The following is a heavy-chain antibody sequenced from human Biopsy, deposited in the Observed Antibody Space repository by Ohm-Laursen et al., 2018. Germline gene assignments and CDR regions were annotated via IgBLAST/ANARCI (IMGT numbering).Heavy chain of an antibody. CDR2: ISKGGDT. V-gene: IGHV4-59*01. CDR1: GGSITDDY. Sequence: SETLSLTCIVSGGSITDDYWSWIRQPPGKGLEWIGFISKGGDTTYNPSPRGRVTISVDTSKNQFSLKLSSVTAADTAVFFCARLYRLDDYWNDDPPDAFDVWGQGTMVTVSS. J-gene: IGHJ3*01. D-gene: IGHD3-3*01. CDR3: ARLYRLDDYWNDDPPDAFDV.